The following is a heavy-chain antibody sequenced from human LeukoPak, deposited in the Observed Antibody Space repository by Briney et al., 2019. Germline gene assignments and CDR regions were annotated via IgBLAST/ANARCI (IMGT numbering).Heavy chain of an antibody. V-gene: IGHV4-4*07. CDR2: IYTSGST. J-gene: IGHJ3*02. D-gene: IGHD3-3*01. CDR1: GGSISSYY. Sequence: SETLSLTCTVSGGSISSYYWSWIRQPAGKGLEWIGRIYTSGSTNYNPSLKSRVTMSVDTSKNQFSLKLSSVTAADTAVYYCARERVPYDFWSGYLRMDAFDIWGQGTMVTVSS. CDR3: ARERVPYDFWSGYLRMDAFDI.